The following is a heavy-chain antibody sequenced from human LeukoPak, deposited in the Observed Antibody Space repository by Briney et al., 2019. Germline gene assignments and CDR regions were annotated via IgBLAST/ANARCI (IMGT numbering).Heavy chain of an antibody. D-gene: IGHD6-19*01. Sequence: SETLSLTCTVSGGSISSSSYYWDWIRQPPGKGLEWIGSIYYSGSTYYNPSLKSRVTTSVDTSKNQFSLKLSSVTAADTAVYYCARLHHGQWLAGFDYWGQGTLVTVSS. CDR1: GGSISSSSYY. V-gene: IGHV4-39*07. CDR2: IYYSGST. J-gene: IGHJ4*02. CDR3: ARLHHGQWLAGFDY.